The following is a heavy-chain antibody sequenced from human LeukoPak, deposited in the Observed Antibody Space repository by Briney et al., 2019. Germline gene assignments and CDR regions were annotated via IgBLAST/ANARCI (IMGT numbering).Heavy chain of an antibody. CDR3: ARLPPPYYYYMDV. J-gene: IGHJ6*03. CDR1: GYSFTNYW. V-gene: IGHV5-51*01. CDR2: IYPGDSDT. D-gene: IGHD1-26*01. Sequence: GESLKISCKGSGYSFTNYWIGWVRQMPGKGLEWIEIIYPGDSDTRYSPSFQGQVTISADKSISTAYLQWSSLKASDTAMYYCARLPPPYYYYMDVWAKGTTVTVSS.